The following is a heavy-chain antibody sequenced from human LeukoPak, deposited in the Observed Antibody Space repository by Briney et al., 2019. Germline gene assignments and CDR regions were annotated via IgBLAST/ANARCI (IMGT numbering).Heavy chain of an antibody. CDR2: IKQDGSER. CDR3: ARDRRLHYYDSSGPLGYDYHSLDV. Sequence: SGGSLRLSCVVSGLIFGDCWMTWVRQAPGQGLEWVASIKQDGSERYYVDSVKGRFTISRDNAKNSAYLQMSSLRADDTAVYYCARDRRLHYYDSSGPLGYDYHSLDVWGQGTTVIVSS. J-gene: IGHJ6*02. CDR1: GLIFGDCW. D-gene: IGHD3-22*01. V-gene: IGHV3-7*01.